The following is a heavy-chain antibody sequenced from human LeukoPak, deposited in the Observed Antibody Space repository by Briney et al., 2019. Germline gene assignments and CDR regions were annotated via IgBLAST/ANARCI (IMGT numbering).Heavy chain of an antibody. CDR2: ISYDGSNK. J-gene: IGHJ5*02. CDR3: AKSLGQGSWYDNWFDP. V-gene: IGHV3-30*18. Sequence: PGGSLRLSCAASGFTFSGYGMHWVRQAPGKGLEWVAVISYDGSNKYYADSVKGRFTISRDNSKNTLYLQMNSLRAEDTAVYYCAKSLGQGSWYDNWFDPWGQGTLVTVSS. D-gene: IGHD6-13*01. CDR1: GFTFSGYG.